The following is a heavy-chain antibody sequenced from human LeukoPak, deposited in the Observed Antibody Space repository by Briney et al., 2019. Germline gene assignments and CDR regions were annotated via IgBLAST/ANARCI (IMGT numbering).Heavy chain of an antibody. Sequence: GASVKVSCKASGGTFSSYAISWVRQAPGQGLEWMGGIIPIFGTANYAQKFQGRVTTTTDESTSTAYMELSSLRSEDTAVYYCAREGTDYYDKYYFDYWGQGTLVTVSS. V-gene: IGHV1-69*05. D-gene: IGHD3-22*01. CDR3: AREGTDYYDKYYFDY. CDR1: GGTFSSYA. CDR2: IIPIFGTA. J-gene: IGHJ4*02.